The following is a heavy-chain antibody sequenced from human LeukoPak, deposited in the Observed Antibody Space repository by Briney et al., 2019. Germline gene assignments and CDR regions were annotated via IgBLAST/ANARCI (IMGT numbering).Heavy chain of an antibody. CDR2: ISAYNGNT. Sequence: ASVKVSCKASGYTFTSYGISWVRQAPGQGLEWMGWISAYNGNTNYAQKLQGRVTMTTDTSTSTAYMELRSLRFDDTAVYYCARGLDLWYSSGWPEGHVAFDIWGQGTMVTVSS. CDR1: GYTFTSYG. CDR3: ARGLDLWYSSGWPEGHVAFDI. D-gene: IGHD6-19*01. V-gene: IGHV1-18*01. J-gene: IGHJ3*02.